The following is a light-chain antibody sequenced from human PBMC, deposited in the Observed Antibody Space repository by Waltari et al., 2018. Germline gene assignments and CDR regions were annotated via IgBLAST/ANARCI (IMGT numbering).Light chain of an antibody. CDR1: QSIGRY. Sequence: EVVLTQSPGTLSLSPGETATLPCRASQSIGRYVVWYQQKSGQAPRLLIYGASTRATGIPDRFSGSGSGTDFSLTISRLEAEDFAVYYCQNHERLPATFGQGTKVEIK. J-gene: IGKJ1*01. CDR3: QNHERLPAT. CDR2: GAS. V-gene: IGKV3-20*01.